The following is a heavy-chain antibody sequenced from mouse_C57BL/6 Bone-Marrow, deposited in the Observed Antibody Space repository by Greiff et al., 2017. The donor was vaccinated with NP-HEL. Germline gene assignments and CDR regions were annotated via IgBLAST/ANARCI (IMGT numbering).Heavy chain of an antibody. D-gene: IGHD2-5*01. CDR1: GFTFSSYG. CDR2: ISSGGSYT. CDR3: ARHYYSNYFDC. V-gene: IGHV5-6*01. Sequence: VQLKESGGDLVKPGGSLKLSCAASGFTFSSYGMSWVRQTPDKRLEWVATISSGGSYTYYPDSVKGRFTISRDNAKNTLYLQMSSLKSEDTAMYYCARHYYSNYFDCWGQGTTLTVSS. J-gene: IGHJ2*01.